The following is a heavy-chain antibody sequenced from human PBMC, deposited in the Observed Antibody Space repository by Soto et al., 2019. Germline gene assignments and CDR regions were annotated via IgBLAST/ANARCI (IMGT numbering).Heavy chain of an antibody. CDR3: ARARIAAAGTTKSDY. Sequence: SETLSLTCTVSGGSISSYYWSWIRQPPGKGLEWIGYIYYSGSTNYNPSLKSRVTISVDTSKNQFSLKLSSVTAADTAVYYCARARIAAAGTTKSDYWGQGTLVTVSS. CDR1: GGSISSYY. CDR2: IYYSGST. D-gene: IGHD6-13*01. V-gene: IGHV4-59*01. J-gene: IGHJ4*02.